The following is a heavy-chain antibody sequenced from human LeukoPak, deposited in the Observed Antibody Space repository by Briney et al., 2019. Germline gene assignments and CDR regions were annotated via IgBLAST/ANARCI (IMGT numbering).Heavy chain of an antibody. V-gene: IGHV3-7*01. CDR1: GFTFSNYW. Sequence: GGSLRLSCAASGFTFSNYWMSWVRQAPGKGLEWVANIRQDGNEKYYVDSVKGRFTISRDNAENSLYLQMNSLTVEDTAVYYCARDQRPYCGGECYCAIDLWGRGTLVTVSS. D-gene: IGHD2-21*01. J-gene: IGHJ3*01. CDR3: ARDQRPYCGGECYCAIDL. CDR2: IRQDGNEK.